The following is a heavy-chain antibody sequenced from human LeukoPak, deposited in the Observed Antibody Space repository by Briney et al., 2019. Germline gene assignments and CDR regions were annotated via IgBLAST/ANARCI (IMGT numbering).Heavy chain of an antibody. CDR1: GFTLSSYA. V-gene: IGHV3-23*01. Sequence: GGSLRLSCAASGFTLSSYAMSWVRQAPGKGPEWVSAISGSGGSTYYADSVKGRFTISRDNSKNTLYLQMNSLRAEDTAVYYCAKDTLLWFGELYGDAFDIWGQGTMVTVSS. D-gene: IGHD3-10*01. CDR2: ISGSGGST. CDR3: AKDTLLWFGELYGDAFDI. J-gene: IGHJ3*02.